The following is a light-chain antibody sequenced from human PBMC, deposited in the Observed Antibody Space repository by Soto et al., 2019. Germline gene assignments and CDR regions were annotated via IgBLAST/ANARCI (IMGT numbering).Light chain of an antibody. Sequence: EIVLTQSPATLFCFPGERPTPSCRASRGVATTLSWYQQKPGQVPRLLIYVASNRATGIPARFSGSGSGTDFTLTISSLEPEDFAVYYCQQRSNWPPITFGQGTRLEIK. V-gene: IGKV3-11*01. CDR2: VAS. CDR3: QQRSNWPPIT. CDR1: RGVATT. J-gene: IGKJ5*01.